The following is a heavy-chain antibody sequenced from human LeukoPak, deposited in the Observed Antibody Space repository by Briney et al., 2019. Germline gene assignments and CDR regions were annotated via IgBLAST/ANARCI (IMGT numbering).Heavy chain of an antibody. CDR2: ISSSSSYI. V-gene: IGHV3-21*01. CDR3: ATDDYGAFDY. CDR1: GFTVSSNY. Sequence: GGSLRLSCAASGFTVSSNYMNWVRQVPGKGLEWVSSISSSSSYIYYADSVKGRFTISRDNAKNSLFLQMHSLRAEDTAVYYCATDDYGAFDYWGQGTLVTVSS. J-gene: IGHJ4*02. D-gene: IGHD4/OR15-4a*01.